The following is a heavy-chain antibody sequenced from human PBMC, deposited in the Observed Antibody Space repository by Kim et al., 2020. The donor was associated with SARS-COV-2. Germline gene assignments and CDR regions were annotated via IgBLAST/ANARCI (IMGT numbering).Heavy chain of an antibody. CDR2: IIPIFGTA. J-gene: IGHJ4*02. D-gene: IGHD3-10*01. CDR3: ARGRGSGSYYNPLFDY. Sequence: SVKVSCKASGGTFSSYAISWVRQAPGQGLEWMGGIIPIFGTANYAQKFQGRVTITADESTSTAYMELSSLRSEDTAVYYCARGRGSGSYYNPLFDYWGQGTLVTVSS. V-gene: IGHV1-69*13. CDR1: GGTFSSYA.